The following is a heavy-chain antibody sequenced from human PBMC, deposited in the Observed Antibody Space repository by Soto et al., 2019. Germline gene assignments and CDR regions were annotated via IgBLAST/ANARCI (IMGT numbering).Heavy chain of an antibody. D-gene: IGHD2-2*03. Sequence: PGGSLRLSCAASGVTFSSYGMHWVRQAPGKGLEWVAVISYDGSNKYYADSVKGRFTISRDNSKNTLYLQMNSLRAEDTAVYYCAKDLDGYCSSTSCYSPWFDPWGQGTLVTVSS. CDR1: GVTFSSYG. V-gene: IGHV3-30*18. CDR3: AKDLDGYCSSTSCYSPWFDP. CDR2: ISYDGSNK. J-gene: IGHJ5*02.